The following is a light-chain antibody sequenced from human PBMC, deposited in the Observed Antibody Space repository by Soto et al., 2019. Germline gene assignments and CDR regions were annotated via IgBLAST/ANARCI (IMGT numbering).Light chain of an antibody. CDR2: EAS. J-gene: IGKJ4*01. CDR3: QQYKSYPIT. CDR1: QDIGNN. V-gene: IGKV1-16*01. Sequence: DIQMTQSPSSLSASVGDRVTITCRASQDIGNNLAWFQQQTGKAPKFLIYEASSLQSGVPSRFSGSGFGADFTLTISSLQPEDSATYFCQQYKSYPITFGGGTKVDMK.